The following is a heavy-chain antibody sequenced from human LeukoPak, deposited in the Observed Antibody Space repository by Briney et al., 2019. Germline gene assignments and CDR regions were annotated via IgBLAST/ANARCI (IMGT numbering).Heavy chain of an antibody. D-gene: IGHD4-17*01. CDR1: GFTFSSYG. Sequence: PGASLRLSCAASGFTFSSYGMSWVRQAPGKGLEWVSAISGSGAKTFYADSVKGRFTISRDNSKTTLYLQMNSLRAEDTAVYYCAKDHGDYSFDYWGQGTLVTVSS. V-gene: IGHV3-23*01. CDR3: AKDHGDYSFDY. J-gene: IGHJ4*02. CDR2: ISGSGAKT.